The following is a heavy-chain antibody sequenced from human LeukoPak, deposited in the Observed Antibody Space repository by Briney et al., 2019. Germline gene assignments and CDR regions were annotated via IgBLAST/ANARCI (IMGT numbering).Heavy chain of an antibody. CDR1: GYTFTNYG. J-gene: IGHJ4*02. D-gene: IGHD2-15*01. CDR3: ARDLVPTGGRPGSSDY. Sequence: ASVKVSYKASGYTFTNYGISWVRQAPGQGLEWMGWISAYNGNTNYAENLQGTVTMTTDKSTSTAYMELRSLRSDDTAVYYCARDLVPTGGRPGSSDYWGQGTLVTVSS. V-gene: IGHV1-18*01. CDR2: ISAYNGNT.